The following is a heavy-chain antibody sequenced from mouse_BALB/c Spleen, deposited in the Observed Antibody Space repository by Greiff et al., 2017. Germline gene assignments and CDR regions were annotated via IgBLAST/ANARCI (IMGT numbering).Heavy chain of an antibody. CDR1: GYTFTDYY. Sequence: EVQLQQSGPELVKPGASVKMSCKASGYTFTDYYMKWVKQIHGKSLEWIGDINPNNGDTFYNQTFKGKATLTVDKSSSTAYMQLNSLTSEDSAVYYCARGDGNYVGFADWGQGTLVTVSA. CDR3: ARGDGNYVGFAD. D-gene: IGHD2-1*01. CDR2: INPNNGDT. J-gene: IGHJ3*01. V-gene: IGHV1-26*01.